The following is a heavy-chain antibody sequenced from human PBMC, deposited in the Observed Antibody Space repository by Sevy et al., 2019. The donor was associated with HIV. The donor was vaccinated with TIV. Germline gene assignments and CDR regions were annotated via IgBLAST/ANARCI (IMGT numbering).Heavy chain of an antibody. V-gene: IGHV4-59*01. D-gene: IGHD3-10*01. J-gene: IGHJ4*02. CDR2: IYCNGTT. CDR3: ARGKVLFDH. Sequence: SETLSLTCTVSGGSFNDFYWSWIRQSPGRGLEWIGYIYCNGTTNYNPSLRRRVTISAQTSKSQISLRLNSVTAADTAVYYCARGKVLFDHWGQGIVVTVSS. CDR1: GGSFNDFY.